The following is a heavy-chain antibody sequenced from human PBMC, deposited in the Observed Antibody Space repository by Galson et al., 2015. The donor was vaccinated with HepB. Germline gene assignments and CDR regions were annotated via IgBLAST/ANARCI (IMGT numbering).Heavy chain of an antibody. CDR3: ARGATAADY. CDR1: GGSISSYY. CDR2: IYYSGST. D-gene: IGHD6-13*01. J-gene: IGHJ4*02. Sequence: SETLSLTCTVSGGSISSYYWSWIRQPPGKGLEWLGYIYYSGSTNYNPSLKSRVTISVDTSKIQCTLKLSSVTAADTAVYYCARGATAADYWGQGTLVTVSS. V-gene: IGHV4-59*01.